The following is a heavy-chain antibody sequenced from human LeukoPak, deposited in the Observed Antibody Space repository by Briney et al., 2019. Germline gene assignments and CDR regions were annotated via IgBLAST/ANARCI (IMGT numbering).Heavy chain of an antibody. V-gene: IGHV3-7*03. CDR1: GFTFSDTL. D-gene: IGHD6-13*01. J-gene: IGHJ4*02. Sequence: PGGSLRLSCAASGFTFSDTLMTWVRQAPGKGLEWVATIKPDGSEKDYVDSVRGRFTISRVNAENSLYLQMNSPRAEDTAVYHCTKGGYSTSWYWIYWGQGTLVTVSS. CDR3: TKGGYSTSWYWIY. CDR2: IKPDGSEK.